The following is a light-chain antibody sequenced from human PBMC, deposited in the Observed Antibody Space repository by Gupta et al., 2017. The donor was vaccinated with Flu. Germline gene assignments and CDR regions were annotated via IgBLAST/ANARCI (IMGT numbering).Light chain of an antibody. CDR1: SSDIGSNA. Sequence: QSVLTQPPSASWPPGQRVTLPRSGSSSDIGSNAVNWYQHRPGTAPKLLIPTNDQRPSGVPYRFSGSKSGTSAALAISWLQAEDEGDYYCETWDNSLKGPWLFGTGTTFAVL. V-gene: IGLV1-44*01. J-gene: IGLJ1*01. CDR3: ETWDNSLKGPWL. CDR2: TND.